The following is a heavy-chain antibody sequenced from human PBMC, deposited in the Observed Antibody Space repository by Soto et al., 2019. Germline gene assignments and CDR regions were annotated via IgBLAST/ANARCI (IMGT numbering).Heavy chain of an antibody. CDR1: GESFSGYY. D-gene: IGHD1-26*01. J-gene: IGHJ4*02. V-gene: IGHV4-34*01. CDR2: INHSGST. Sequence: QVQLQQWGTGLLKPSETLSLTCAVYGESFSGYYWSWIRQPPGKGLEWIGEINHSGSTNYNPSLKSRVTISVDTSKNQFSLKLSSVTAADTAVYYCARELSIVGATIFDYWGQGTLVTVSS. CDR3: ARELSIVGATIFDY.